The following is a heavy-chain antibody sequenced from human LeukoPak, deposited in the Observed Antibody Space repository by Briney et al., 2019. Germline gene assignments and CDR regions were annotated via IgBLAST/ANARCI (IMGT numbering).Heavy chain of an antibody. CDR3: ASGEYYDILTGYSYYFDY. D-gene: IGHD3-9*01. CDR1: GGTFSSYA. CDR2: IIPIFGTA. J-gene: IGHJ4*02. Sequence: SVKVSCKASGGTFSSYAISWVRRAPGQGLEWMGGIIPIFGTANYAQKFQGRVTITADESTSTAYMELSSLRSEDTAVYYCASGEYYDILTGYSYYFDYWGQGTLVTVSS. V-gene: IGHV1-69*13.